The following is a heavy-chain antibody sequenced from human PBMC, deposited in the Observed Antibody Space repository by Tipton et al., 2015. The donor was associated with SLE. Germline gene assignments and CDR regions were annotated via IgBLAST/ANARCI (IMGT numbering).Heavy chain of an antibody. CDR2: ISHSGGT. V-gene: IGHV4-34*01. CDR1: GGSFTGYF. D-gene: IGHD6-6*01. CDR3: ASGTAPPYFDY. Sequence: LRLSCAVYGGSFTGYFWTWIRQSPGKGLEWIGEISHSGGTNYNPSLKSRVIISVDTSKNQFSLKLSSVTAADTAVYYCASGTAPPYFDYWGQGTLVTVSS. J-gene: IGHJ4*02.